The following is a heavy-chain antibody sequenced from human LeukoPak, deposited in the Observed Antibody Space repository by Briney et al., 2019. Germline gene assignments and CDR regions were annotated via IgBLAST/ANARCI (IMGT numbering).Heavy chain of an antibody. CDR2: IKKDGSEK. V-gene: IGHV3-7*01. Sequence: GGSLTLSCAASGFTFSSYSMNWVRQAPGNGREWVANIKKDGSEKYYVDAVKVRFTISRDNAKTSLYLQMNSLRAEDTAVYYCARDLSGIAGYTYGRGIDYWGQGTLVTVSS. J-gene: IGHJ4*02. CDR3: ARDLSGIAGYTYGRGIDY. D-gene: IGHD5-18*01. CDR1: GFTFSSYS.